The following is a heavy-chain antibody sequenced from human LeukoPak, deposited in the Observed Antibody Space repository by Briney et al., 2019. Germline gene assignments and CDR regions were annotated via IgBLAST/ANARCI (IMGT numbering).Heavy chain of an antibody. D-gene: IGHD6-13*01. Sequence: GGSLRLSCAASGFTFSQYWMSWVRQAPGKGLEWVANIKHDGSEKQDGSEKNYVDSVKGRFTISRDDAKNSLFLQMGSLRAEDTAVYYCARVDSRWYIFDYWGQGTLVTVSS. V-gene: IGHV3-7*01. J-gene: IGHJ4*02. CDR2: IKHDGSEKQDGSEK. CDR3: ARVDSRWYIFDY. CDR1: GFTFSQYW.